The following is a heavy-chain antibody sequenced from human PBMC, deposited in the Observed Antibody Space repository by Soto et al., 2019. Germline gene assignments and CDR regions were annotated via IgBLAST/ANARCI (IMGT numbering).Heavy chain of an antibody. CDR2: INSGASTT. Sequence: EVQLVESGGGVVQPGGSLRLSCAASGFTFSSSWMHWVRQAPGKGLVWVSRINSGASTTNYADSLKGRFTISRDNAKNTLYLQMDSLTAEATAVYYCARVPSGWFGYDYWGQGTLVTVSS. V-gene: IGHV3-74*01. D-gene: IGHD6-19*01. CDR1: GFTFSSSW. CDR3: ARVPSGWFGYDY. J-gene: IGHJ4*02.